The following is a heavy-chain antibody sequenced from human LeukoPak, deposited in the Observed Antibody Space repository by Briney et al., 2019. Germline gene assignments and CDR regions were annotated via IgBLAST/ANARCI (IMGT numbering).Heavy chain of an antibody. D-gene: IGHD3/OR15-3a*01. V-gene: IGHV1-2*02. J-gene: IGHJ3*01. CDR3: ARDRDDFWTNYLLSPYAFDL. CDR1: GYTFTGYY. Sequence: VASVKVSCKASGYTFTGYYIHWVRQAPGQGLEWMGWINPNTGDASYPQKFQGRVTMTRDTSISTAYMELSSLGSDDTAVYYCARDRDDFWTNYLLSPYAFDLWGQGTMVTVSS. CDR2: INPNTGDA.